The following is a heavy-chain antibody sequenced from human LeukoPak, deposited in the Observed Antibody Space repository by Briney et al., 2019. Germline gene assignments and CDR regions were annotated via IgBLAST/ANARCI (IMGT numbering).Heavy chain of an antibody. J-gene: IGHJ4*02. V-gene: IGHV3-30*18. CDR1: GFTFSSYG. CDR2: VSYDGSNK. Sequence: GRSLRLSCAASGFTFSSYGMHWVRQAPGKELEWVAVVSYDGSNKYYADSVKGRFTISRDNSKNTLYLQMNSLRAEDTAVYYCAKEFKSSGWYVVDYWGQGTLVTVSS. D-gene: IGHD6-19*01. CDR3: AKEFKSSGWYVVDY.